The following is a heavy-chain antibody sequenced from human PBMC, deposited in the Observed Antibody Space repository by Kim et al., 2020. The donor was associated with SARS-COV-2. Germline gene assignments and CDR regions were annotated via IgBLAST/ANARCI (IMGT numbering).Heavy chain of an antibody. V-gene: IGHV3-23*01. CDR2: ISGSGGST. CDR1: GFTFSSYA. D-gene: IGHD5-12*01. Sequence: GGSLRLSCAASGFTFSSYAMSWVRQAPGKGLEWVSAISGSGGSTYYADSVKGRFTISRDNSKNTLYLQMNSLRAEDTAVYYCAKGGGYSGYDVDPLDFDYWGQGTLVTVSS. J-gene: IGHJ4*02. CDR3: AKGGGYSGYDVDPLDFDY.